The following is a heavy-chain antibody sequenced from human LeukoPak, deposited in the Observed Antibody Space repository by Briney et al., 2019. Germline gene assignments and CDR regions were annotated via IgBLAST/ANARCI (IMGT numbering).Heavy chain of an antibody. J-gene: IGHJ4*02. Sequence: SSETLSLTCTVSGGSISSYYWSWIRQPPGKGLEWIGYIYYSGSTNYNPSLKSRVTISVDKSKNQFSLKLSSVTAADTAVYYCARGDDTAMGRGSDYWGQGTLVTVSS. CDR3: ARGDDTAMGRGSDY. CDR2: IYYSGST. D-gene: IGHD5-18*01. CDR1: GGSISSYY. V-gene: IGHV4-59*01.